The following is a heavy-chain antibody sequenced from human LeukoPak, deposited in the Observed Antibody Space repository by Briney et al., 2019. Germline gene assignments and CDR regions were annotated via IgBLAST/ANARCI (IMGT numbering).Heavy chain of an antibody. Sequence: ASVKVSCKASGGTFSSYAISWVRQAPGQGLEWMGGIIPIFGTANYAQKFQGRVTITADKSTSTAYMELSSLRSEDTAVYYCASYSGIAVAGTGFDYRGQGTLVTVSS. V-gene: IGHV1-69*06. CDR3: ASYSGIAVAGTGFDY. D-gene: IGHD6-19*01. J-gene: IGHJ4*02. CDR2: IIPIFGTA. CDR1: GGTFSSYA.